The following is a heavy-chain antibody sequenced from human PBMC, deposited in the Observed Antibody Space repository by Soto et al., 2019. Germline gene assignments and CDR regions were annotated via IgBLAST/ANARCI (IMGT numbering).Heavy chain of an antibody. J-gene: IGHJ3*01. CDR1: GGSISSSSYY. CDR3: ARHLVDIVVVPAAIHR. Sequence: QLQLQESGPGLVKPSETLSLTCTVSGGSISSSSYYWGWIRQPPGKGLEWIGSIYYSGSTYYNPSLKSRVTISVDTSKNQFSLKLSSVTAADTAVYYCARHLVDIVVVPAAIHRWGQGTMVTVSS. CDR2: IYYSGST. V-gene: IGHV4-39*01. D-gene: IGHD2-2*01.